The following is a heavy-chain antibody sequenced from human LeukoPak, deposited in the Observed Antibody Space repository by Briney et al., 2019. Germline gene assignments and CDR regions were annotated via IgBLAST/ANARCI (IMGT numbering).Heavy chain of an antibody. CDR1: GYTFTSYD. J-gene: IGHJ4*02. CDR2: MNPNSGNT. CDR3: ARAVRRSGHYSGITGATSRYYFDY. Sequence: GASVKVSCKASGYTFTSYDINWVRQATGQGLEWMGWMNPNSGNTGYAQKFQGRVTMTRNTSISTAYMELSSLRSEDTAVYYCARAVRRSGHYSGITGATSRYYFDYWGQGTLVTVSS. D-gene: IGHD1-20*01. V-gene: IGHV1-8*01.